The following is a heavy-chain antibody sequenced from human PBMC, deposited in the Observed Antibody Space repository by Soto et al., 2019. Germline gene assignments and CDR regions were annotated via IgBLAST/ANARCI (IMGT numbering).Heavy chain of an antibody. Sequence: PFEPLSLTRAAYGGSYSGYYWSWIRQPPGKGLEWIGEINHSGSTNYNPSLKSRVTISVDTSKNQFSLKLSSVTAADTAVYYCTRAPTTRQVGFDYWGQGTLVTVSS. J-gene: IGHJ4*02. CDR3: TRAPTTRQVGFDY. CDR1: GGSYSGYY. CDR2: INHSGST. V-gene: IGHV4-34*01. D-gene: IGHD4-17*01.